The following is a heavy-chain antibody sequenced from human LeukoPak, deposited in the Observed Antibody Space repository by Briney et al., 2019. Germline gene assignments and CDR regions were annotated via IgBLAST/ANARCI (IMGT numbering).Heavy chain of an antibody. CDR1: GFTFSSYA. J-gene: IGHJ3*02. D-gene: IGHD3-16*01. Sequence: GGSLRLSCAASGFTFSSYAMSWVRQAPGKGLEWVSAISGSGGSPYYADSVKGRFTISRDNSKNTLYLQMNSLRAEDTAVYYCAQGRWGSYHLWDAFDIWGQGTMVTVSS. CDR3: AQGRWGSYHLWDAFDI. V-gene: IGHV3-23*01. CDR2: ISGSGGSP.